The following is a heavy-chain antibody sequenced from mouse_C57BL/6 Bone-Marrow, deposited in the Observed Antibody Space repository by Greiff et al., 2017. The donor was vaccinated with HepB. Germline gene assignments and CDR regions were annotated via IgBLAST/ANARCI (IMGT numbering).Heavy chain of an antibody. J-gene: IGHJ1*03. V-gene: IGHV1-69*01. D-gene: IGHD1-1*01. CDR3: ARYYYGSSYVWYFDV. CDR2: IDPSDSYT. Sequence: QVQLQQSGAELARPGASVKLSCKASGYTFTSYWMHWVKQRPGQGLEWIGEIDPSDSYTNYNQKFKGKSTLTVDKSSSTAYMQLSSLTSEDSAVYYCARYYYGSSYVWYFDVWGTGTTVTVSS. CDR1: GYTFTSYW.